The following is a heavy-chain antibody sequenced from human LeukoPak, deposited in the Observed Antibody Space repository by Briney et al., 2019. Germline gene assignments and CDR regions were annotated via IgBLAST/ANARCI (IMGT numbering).Heavy chain of an antibody. CDR2: ISGSGTT. CDR1: GFSFSTNG. J-gene: IGHJ4*02. V-gene: IGHV3-23*01. CDR3: AKMQGYFDY. Sequence: GGSLRLSCAASGFSFSTNGMSWVRQAPGKGLEWVSAISGSGTTYYSDSVKGRFTISRDNSKYTVSLQMNSLRAEDTAVYHCAKMQGYFDYWGQGTLVAVSS.